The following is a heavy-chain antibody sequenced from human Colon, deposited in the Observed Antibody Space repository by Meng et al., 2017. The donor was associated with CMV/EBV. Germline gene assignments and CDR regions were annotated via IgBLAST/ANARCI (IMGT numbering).Heavy chain of an antibody. CDR1: GFTFSSYG. J-gene: IGHJ6*02. D-gene: IGHD3-10*01. CDR2: IWYDGSNK. CDR3: AKDPRSGISQRVGMDV. V-gene: IGHV3-33*06. Sequence: GESLKISCAASGFTFSSYGMHWVRQAPGKGLEWVAVIWYDGSNKYYADSVKGRFTISRDNSKNTLYLQMNSLRAEDTAVYYCAKDPRSGISQRVGMDVGGQGTTVTVSS.